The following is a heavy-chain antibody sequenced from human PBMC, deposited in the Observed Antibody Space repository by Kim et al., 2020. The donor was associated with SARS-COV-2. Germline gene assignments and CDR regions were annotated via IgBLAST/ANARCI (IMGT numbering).Heavy chain of an antibody. CDR2: ISGSGGST. D-gene: IGHD3-22*01. V-gene: IGHV3-23*01. CDR1: GFTFSSYA. CDR3: AKDRPDYYDSSGYYNYYYGMDV. J-gene: IGHJ6*02. Sequence: GGSLRLSCAASGFTFSSYAMSWVRQAPGKGLEWVSAISGSGGSTYYADSVKGRFTISRDNSKNTLYLQMNSLRAEDTAVYYCAKDRPDYYDSSGYYNYYYGMDVWGQGTTVTVSS.